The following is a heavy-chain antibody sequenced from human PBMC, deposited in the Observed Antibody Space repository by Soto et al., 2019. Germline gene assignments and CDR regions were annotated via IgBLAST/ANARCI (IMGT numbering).Heavy chain of an antibody. CDR3: AKVGEEYSSSSFILDGMDV. Sequence: PGGSLRLSCAASGFTFSSYGMHWVRQAPGKGLEWVAVISYDGSNKYYADSVKGRFTISRDNSKNTLYLQMNSLRAEDTAVYYCAKVGEEYSSSSFILDGMDVWGQGTTVTVSS. CDR2: ISYDGSNK. CDR1: GFTFSSYG. D-gene: IGHD6-6*01. V-gene: IGHV3-30*18. J-gene: IGHJ6*02.